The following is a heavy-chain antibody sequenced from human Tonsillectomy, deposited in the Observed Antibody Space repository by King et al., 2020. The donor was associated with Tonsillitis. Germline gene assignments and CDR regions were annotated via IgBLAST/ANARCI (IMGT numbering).Heavy chain of an antibody. CDR2: ISGSGGST. V-gene: IGHV3-23*04. CDR1: GFTFSSYA. J-gene: IGHJ3*02. CDR3: AKDQGSSSWYLYAFDI. D-gene: IGHD6-13*01. Sequence: VQLVQSGGGLVQPGGSLRLSCAASGFTFSSYAMSWVRQAPGKGLEWVSAISGSGGSTHYADSVKGRFTISRDNSKNTLYLQMNSLRAEDTAVYYCAKDQGSSSWYLYAFDIWGQGTMVTVSS.